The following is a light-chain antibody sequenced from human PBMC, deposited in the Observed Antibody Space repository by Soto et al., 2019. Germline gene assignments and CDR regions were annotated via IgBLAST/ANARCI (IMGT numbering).Light chain of an antibody. CDR2: EVS. Sequence: QSALTQPASVSGSPGQSITISCTGTSSDVGGYHYVSWYQQHPGKAPKLMIYEVSNRPSGVSNRFSGTKSGNTASLTISGLQADDEADYYCSSYTSSSTLVFGTGTQLTVL. J-gene: IGLJ1*01. CDR1: SSDVGGYHY. CDR3: SSYTSSSTLV. V-gene: IGLV2-14*01.